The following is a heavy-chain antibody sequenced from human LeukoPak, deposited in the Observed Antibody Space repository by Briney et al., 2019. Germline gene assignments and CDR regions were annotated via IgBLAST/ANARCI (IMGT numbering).Heavy chain of an antibody. V-gene: IGHV4-38-2*02. J-gene: IGHJ4*02. CDR1: GYSISSGYY. CDR2: IYHSGST. D-gene: IGHD6-13*01. Sequence: SETLSLTCTVSGYSISSGYYWGWIRQPPGKGLEWIGSIYHSGSTYYNPSLKSRVTISVDTSKNQFSLKLSSVTAADTAVYYCARVFEMSAAAGGSFDYWGQGTLVTVSS. CDR3: ARVFEMSAAAGGSFDY.